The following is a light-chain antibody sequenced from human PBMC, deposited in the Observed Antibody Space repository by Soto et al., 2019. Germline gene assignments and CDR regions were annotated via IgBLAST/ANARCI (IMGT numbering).Light chain of an antibody. CDR3: QQRSDWPLT. Sequence: DIVLTQSPATLSLSPGERATLSSRASQSVSNNYLAWYQQKPGQAPRLLIYDASNRATRIPARFSGSGSGTDFTLTISSLELEDFAVYYCQQRSDWPLTFGGGNKVEIK. CDR1: QSVSNNY. V-gene: IGKV3-11*01. J-gene: IGKJ4*01. CDR2: DAS.